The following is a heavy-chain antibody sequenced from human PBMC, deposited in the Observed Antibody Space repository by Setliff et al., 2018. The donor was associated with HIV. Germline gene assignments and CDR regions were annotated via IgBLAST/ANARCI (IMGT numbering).Heavy chain of an antibody. CDR1: GASISSGGYY. CDR2: IYYTGTT. Sequence: TLSLTCTVSGASISSGGYYWSWICQHPVKGLEWIGYIYYTGTTFYNPSLESRLIISLDTPKNQFSLRLTSVTAADTAVYYCARLGTRTVAADADFDSWGQGALVTVSS. V-gene: IGHV4-31*03. J-gene: IGHJ4*02. CDR3: ARLGTRTVAADADFDS. D-gene: IGHD2-15*01.